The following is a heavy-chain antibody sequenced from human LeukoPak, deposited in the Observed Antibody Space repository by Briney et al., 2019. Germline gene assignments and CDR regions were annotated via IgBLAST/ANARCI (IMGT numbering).Heavy chain of an antibody. CDR2: ISYDGSNK. J-gene: IGHJ1*01. Sequence: GGSLRLSCAASGFTFSSYGMHWVRQAPGKGLEWVAVISYDGSNKYYADSVKGRFTISRDNSRNTLYLQMNSLRAEDTAVYYCAKDDDWGRYKHWGQGTLVTVSS. CDR1: GFTFSSYG. D-gene: IGHD3-16*01. V-gene: IGHV3-30*18. CDR3: AKDDDWGRYKH.